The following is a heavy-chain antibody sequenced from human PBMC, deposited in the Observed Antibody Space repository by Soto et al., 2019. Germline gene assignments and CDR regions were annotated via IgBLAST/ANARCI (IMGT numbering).Heavy chain of an antibody. D-gene: IGHD6-13*01. CDR3: ARVKAAAGNWFDP. Sequence: PSETLSLTCTVSGASASSSSYYWNWVRQPPGKGLEWIASVYYSGSTNYNPSLKSRVTISLDTSKNQFSLKLSSVTAADTAVYYCARVKAAAGNWFDPWGQGTLVTVSS. CDR2: VYYSGST. V-gene: IGHV4-61*01. CDR1: GASASSSSYY. J-gene: IGHJ5*02.